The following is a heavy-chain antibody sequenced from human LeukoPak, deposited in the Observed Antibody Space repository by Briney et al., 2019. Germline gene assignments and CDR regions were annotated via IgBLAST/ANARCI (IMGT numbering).Heavy chain of an antibody. CDR2: ISGYNGNT. V-gene: IGHV1-18*04. Sequence: ASVKVSCKASGYTFTGYYMHWVRQAPGQGLEWMGWISGYNGNTNYAQKFQDRITMTADKSTTTVYMEVKSPRSDDTAVYYCARTHDFWSARKGDYFDPWGQGTLVTVSS. CDR1: GYTFTGYY. J-gene: IGHJ4*02. CDR3: ARTHDFWSARKGDYFDP. D-gene: IGHD3-3*01.